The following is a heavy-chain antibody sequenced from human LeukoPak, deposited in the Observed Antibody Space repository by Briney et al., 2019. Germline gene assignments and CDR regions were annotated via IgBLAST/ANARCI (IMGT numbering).Heavy chain of an antibody. CDR2: ISGSGGST. CDR1: GFTFSSYA. Sequence: TGGSLRLSCAASGFTFSSYAMSWVRQAPGKGLEWVSAISGSGGSTYYADSVKGRFTISRDNSKNTLYLQMNSLRAEDTAVYYCAKDTHCSGGSCYENYWGQGTLVTVSS. CDR3: AKDTHCSGGSCYENY. J-gene: IGHJ4*02. V-gene: IGHV3-23*01. D-gene: IGHD2-15*01.